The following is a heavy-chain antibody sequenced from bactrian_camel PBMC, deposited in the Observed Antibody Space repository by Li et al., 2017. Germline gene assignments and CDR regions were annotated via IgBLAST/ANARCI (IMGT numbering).Heavy chain of an antibody. CDR3: AAGPIPWRPGVVTSVLLSTIRH. J-gene: IGHJ4*01. CDR2: IYFGSGST. D-gene: IGHD2*01. Sequence: HVQLVESGGGSVQAGGSLRLSCAASRYTYSSYCMGWFRQAPGKEREGVAGIYFGSGSTYYADSVKGRFTISQDNAKNTLYLRMNSLKPEDTAMYQCAAGPIPWRPGVVTSVLLSTIRHWGQGTQVTVS. CDR1: RYTYSSYC. V-gene: IGHV3S1*01.